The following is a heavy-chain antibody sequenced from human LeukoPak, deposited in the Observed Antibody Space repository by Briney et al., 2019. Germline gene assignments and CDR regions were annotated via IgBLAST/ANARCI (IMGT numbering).Heavy chain of an antibody. J-gene: IGHJ4*02. D-gene: IGHD2-21*02. Sequence: GGSLRLSCAASGFTFSSFGMHWVRQAPGKGLEWVALISYDGSDKYYADSVKGRFTISRDNSKNTLYLQMNSLRADDTAVYYCAKDISGGDCPDYWGQGTLVTVSS. CDR3: AKDISGGDCPDY. V-gene: IGHV3-30*18. CDR2: ISYDGSDK. CDR1: GFTFSSFG.